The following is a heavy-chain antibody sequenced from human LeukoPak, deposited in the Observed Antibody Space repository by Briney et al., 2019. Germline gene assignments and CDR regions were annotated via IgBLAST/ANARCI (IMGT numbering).Heavy chain of an antibody. Sequence: ASVKVSCKASGYTFTGYYMHWVRQAPGQGLEWMGWINPNSGGTNYAQKFQGWVTVTRDTSTTTVHMELRGLRSEDTAVYYCARDQEGFDYWGQGTVVTVSS. CDR2: INPNSGGT. J-gene: IGHJ4*02. CDR1: GYTFTGYY. CDR3: ARDQEGFDY. V-gene: IGHV1-2*04.